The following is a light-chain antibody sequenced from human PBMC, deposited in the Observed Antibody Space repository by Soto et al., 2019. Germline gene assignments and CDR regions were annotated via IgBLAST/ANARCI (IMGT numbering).Light chain of an antibody. CDR1: QSVSSY. V-gene: IGKV3-11*01. CDR3: QQYEKWPPSIT. CDR2: DAS. Sequence: EIVLTQSPATLSLSPGERATLSCRASQSVSSYLAWYQQKPGQAPRLLIYDASNRATGISARFSGGGSGTEFTLTISSLQSEDFALYFCQQYEKWPPSITFGQGTRLEIK. J-gene: IGKJ5*01.